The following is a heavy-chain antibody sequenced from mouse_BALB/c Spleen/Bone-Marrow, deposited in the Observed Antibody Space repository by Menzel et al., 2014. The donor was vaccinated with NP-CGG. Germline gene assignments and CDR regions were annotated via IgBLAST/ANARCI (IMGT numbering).Heavy chain of an antibody. CDR3: TRRGDYDKRVVFAY. J-gene: IGHJ3*01. CDR1: GYTFTSYY. D-gene: IGHD2-4*01. CDR2: INPSNGGT. Sequence: VQLQQSGAELVKPGASVKLSCKASGYTFTSYYMYWVKQRPGQGLEWIGGINPSNGGTNFNEKFKSKATLTVDKSSSTAYMQLISLTSEDSAVYYCTRRGDYDKRVVFAYWGQGTLVTVSA. V-gene: IGHV1S81*02.